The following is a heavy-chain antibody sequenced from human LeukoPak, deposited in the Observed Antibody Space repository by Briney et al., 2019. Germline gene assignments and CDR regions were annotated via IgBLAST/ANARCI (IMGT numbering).Heavy chain of an antibody. D-gene: IGHD2-2*01. CDR2: IGTAGDT. V-gene: IGHV3-13*01. CDR1: GFTFSSYD. CDR3: SRGRGEDQLLDDDGFDI. Sequence: PGGSLRLSCAASGFTFSSYDMHWVRQATGKGLEWVSVIGTAGDTYYPGYVKGGFIISRENAKRSLSLQMNNLMAGDTPVVYCSRGRGEDQLLDDDGFDIWGQGTMVTVSS. J-gene: IGHJ3*02.